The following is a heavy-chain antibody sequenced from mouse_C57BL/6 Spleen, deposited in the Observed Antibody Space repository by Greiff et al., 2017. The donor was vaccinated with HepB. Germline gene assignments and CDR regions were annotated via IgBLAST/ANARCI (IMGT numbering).Heavy chain of an antibody. CDR2: IYPGDGDT. CDR1: GYAFSSSW. CDR3: ARKPGVAPYFDY. V-gene: IGHV1-82*01. Sequence: QVQLQQSGPELVKPGASVKISCKASGYAFSSSWMNWVKQRPGKGLEWIGRIYPGDGDTNSNGKFKGKATLTADKSSSTAYMQLSSLTSEDSAVYFCARKPGVAPYFDYWGQGTTLTVSS. J-gene: IGHJ2*01. D-gene: IGHD1-1*02.